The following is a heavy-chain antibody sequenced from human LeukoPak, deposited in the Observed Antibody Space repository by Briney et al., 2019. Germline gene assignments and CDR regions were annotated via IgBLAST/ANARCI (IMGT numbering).Heavy chain of an antibody. CDR3: TTHDNWNDVGTFDI. J-gene: IGHJ3*02. CDR2: IKSKTDGGTT. CDR1: GFTFSNAW. V-gene: IGHV3-15*01. D-gene: IGHD1-20*01. Sequence: PGESLRLSCAASGFTFSNAWMSWVRQAPGKGLEWVGRIKSKTDGGTTDYAAPVKGRFTISRDDSENTLYLQMNSLKTEDTAVYYCTTHDNWNDVGTFDIWGQGTMVTVSS.